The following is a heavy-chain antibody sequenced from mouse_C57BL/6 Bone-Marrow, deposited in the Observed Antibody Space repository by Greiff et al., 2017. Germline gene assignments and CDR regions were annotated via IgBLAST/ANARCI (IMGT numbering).Heavy chain of an antibody. V-gene: IGHV14-3*01. D-gene: IGHD1-1*01. J-gene: IGHJ4*01. Sequence: VQLQQSVAELVRPGASVKLSCTASGFNIKNTYMHWVKQRHEPGLELNGMIDPANGNTKYAPKFQGKATITADTSSNTAYLQLSSLTSEDTAIYYCARSGRTVVANYYAMDYWGQGTSVTVSS. CDR3: ARSGRTVVANYYAMDY. CDR2: IDPANGNT. CDR1: GFNIKNTY.